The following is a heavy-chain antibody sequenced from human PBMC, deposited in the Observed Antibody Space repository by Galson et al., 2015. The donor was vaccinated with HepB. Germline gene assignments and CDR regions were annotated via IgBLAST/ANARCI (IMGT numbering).Heavy chain of an antibody. Sequence: SGAEVKKPGESLKISCKSSGSSFTSYWIGWVRQMPGKGLEWMGIIYPGDSDTRYSPSFQGQVTISADKSISTAYLQWSSLKASDTAMYYCARYYYDSSGSKNYWYFDLWGRGTLVTVSS. CDR1: GSSFTSYW. J-gene: IGHJ2*01. CDR3: ARYYYDSSGSKNYWYFDL. CDR2: IYPGDSDT. D-gene: IGHD3-22*01. V-gene: IGHV5-51*03.